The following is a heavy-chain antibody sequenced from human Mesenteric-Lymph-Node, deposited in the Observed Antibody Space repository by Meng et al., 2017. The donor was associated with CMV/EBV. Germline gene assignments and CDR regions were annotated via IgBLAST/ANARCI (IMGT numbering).Heavy chain of an antibody. J-gene: IGHJ6*02. CDR3: ARVPAATLLNYYYYGMDV. D-gene: IGHD2-2*01. V-gene: IGHV1-2*02. Sequence: ASVKVSCKASGFIFTDYFIHWVRQAPGQGLEWMGWINPNSGGTNYAQKFQGRVTMTRDTSISTAYMELSRLRSDDMAVYYCARVPAATLLNYYYYGMDVWGQGTTVTRLL. CDR1: GFIFTDYF. CDR2: INPNSGGT.